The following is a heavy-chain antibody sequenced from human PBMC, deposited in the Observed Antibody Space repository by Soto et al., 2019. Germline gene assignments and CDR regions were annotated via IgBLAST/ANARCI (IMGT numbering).Heavy chain of an antibody. CDR3: AKRVGQWLEIYYYYGMDV. Sequence: GGSLRLSCAASGFTFSSYAMSWVRQAPGKGLEWVSAISGSGGSTYYADSVKGRFTISRDNSKNTLYLQMNSLRAEDTAVYYCAKRVGQWLEIYYYYGMDVWGQGTTVTVSS. CDR2: ISGSGGST. CDR1: GFTFSSYA. V-gene: IGHV3-23*01. D-gene: IGHD6-19*01. J-gene: IGHJ6*02.